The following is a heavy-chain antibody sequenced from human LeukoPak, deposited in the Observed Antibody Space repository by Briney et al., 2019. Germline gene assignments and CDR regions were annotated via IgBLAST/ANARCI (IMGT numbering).Heavy chain of an antibody. CDR2: ISLTGLT. J-gene: IGHJ4*02. CDR3: SRENGAFSPFGY. V-gene: IGHV4-4*02. D-gene: IGHD2-8*01. Sequence: SETLSLTCGVSGGSISNPNWWSWVRQPPGQGLEWIGEISLTGLTHYNPSLESRVTVSLDKSKNQLSLNLTSVTAADTAVYYCSRENGAFSPFGYWGQGTLVTVLS. CDR1: GGSISNPNW.